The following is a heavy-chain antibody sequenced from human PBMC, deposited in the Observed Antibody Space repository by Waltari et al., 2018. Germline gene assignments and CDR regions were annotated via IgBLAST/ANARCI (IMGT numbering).Heavy chain of an antibody. V-gene: IGHV4-4*02. J-gene: IGHJ4*02. CDR1: GDSVTSANW. D-gene: IGHD2-15*01. CDR2: VLSTGNT. CDR3: ARDRGRGLYLDV. Sequence: QLQESGPGLVKPSGTLSLSCAVSGDSVTSANWGSWVRQSPQRGLEWIGHVLSTGNTNYSPSFASRVTMSLDASNNQFSLKVTSATAADTAVYYCARDRGRGLYLDVWGPGTLVTVSP.